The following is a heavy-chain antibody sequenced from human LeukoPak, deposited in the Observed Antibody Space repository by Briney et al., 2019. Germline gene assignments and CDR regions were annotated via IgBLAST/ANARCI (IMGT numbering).Heavy chain of an antibody. V-gene: IGHV3-23*01. CDR2: ISGSGGST. CDR1: GFTFSSYA. Sequence: PGGSLRLSCAASGFTFSSYAMSWVRQAPGKGLEWVSAISGSGGSTYYADSVEGRFTIPRDNSKNTLYLQMNSLRAEDTAVYYCAKVDIAVAGNGDYWGQGTLVTVSS. D-gene: IGHD6-19*01. CDR3: AKVDIAVAGNGDY. J-gene: IGHJ4*02.